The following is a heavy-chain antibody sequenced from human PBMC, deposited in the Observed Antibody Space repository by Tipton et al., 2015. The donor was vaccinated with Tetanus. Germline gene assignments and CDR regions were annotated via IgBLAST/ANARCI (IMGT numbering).Heavy chain of an antibody. V-gene: IGHV5-51*01. J-gene: IGHJ2*01. D-gene: IGHD2/OR15-2a*01. Sequence: QLVQSGADVKKPGESLRISCQGYGYNFSHYSIGWVRHMPGKGLEWMGIDAPRDSGATYGQSFQGHVTISTDKSISSAYIQWSSLKASVTGIYFCARRRSAVLGCNSLWYFDLWCRGLLVTVSS. CDR2: DAPRDSGA. CDR1: GYNFSHYS. CDR3: ARRRSAVLGCNSLWYFDL.